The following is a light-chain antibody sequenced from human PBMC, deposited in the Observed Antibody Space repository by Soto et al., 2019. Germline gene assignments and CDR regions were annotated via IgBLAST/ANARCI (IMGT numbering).Light chain of an antibody. V-gene: IGKV1-5*01. CDR2: DAS. CDR3: QQYSSYSAWT. CDR1: QSINKW. J-gene: IGKJ1*01. Sequence: DIQISQSPAALSXXIXXRFXXXCRASQSINKWLAWHQQKPGKAPKLLIYDASSLQSGVPPRFSGSGSGTEFTLTIRSLHPDDIATYYCQQYSSYSAWTFGEGTKVDIK.